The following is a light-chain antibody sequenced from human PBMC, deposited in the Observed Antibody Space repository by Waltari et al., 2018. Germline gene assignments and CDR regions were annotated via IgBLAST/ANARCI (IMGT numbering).Light chain of an antibody. CDR3: QQYGTSSYT. Sequence: EFVLTQSPGTLSLSPGERATLSCRASQSVSSSYFAWYQQKPGQTPRLLIYGASSRATGIPDRFSGSGSGTDFTLTISRLEPEDFAVYYCQQYGTSSYTFGQGTKLEI. J-gene: IGKJ2*01. CDR2: GAS. V-gene: IGKV3-20*01. CDR1: QSVSSSY.